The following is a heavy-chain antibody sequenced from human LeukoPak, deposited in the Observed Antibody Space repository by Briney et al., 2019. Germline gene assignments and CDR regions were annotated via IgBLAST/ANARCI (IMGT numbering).Heavy chain of an antibody. CDR3: AHKSSYCGGNCYSDYFDY. CDR1: GFTFSNYA. J-gene: IGHJ4*02. V-gene: IGHV3-23*01. Sequence: RTGGSLRLSCAASGFTFSNYAMSWVRQAPGKGLDWVSAISGSGGRTYYADSVKGRFTISRDNSKNTLYLQMNSLRAEDTAVYYCAHKSSYCGGNCYSDYFDYWGQGTLVTVSS. CDR2: ISGSGGRT. D-gene: IGHD2-21*02.